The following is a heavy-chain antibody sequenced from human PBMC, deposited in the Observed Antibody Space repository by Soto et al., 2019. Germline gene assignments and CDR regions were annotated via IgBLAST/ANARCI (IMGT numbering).Heavy chain of an antibody. Sequence: ASVKVSCKASGGTFSSYAISWVRQAPGQGLEWMGGIIPIFGTANYAQKFQGRVTITADESTSTAYMELSSLRSEDTAVYYCARTPHCSSTSCYDYWFDPWGQGTLVTVSS. V-gene: IGHV1-69*13. J-gene: IGHJ5*02. D-gene: IGHD2-2*01. CDR3: ARTPHCSSTSCYDYWFDP. CDR1: GGTFSSYA. CDR2: IIPIFGTA.